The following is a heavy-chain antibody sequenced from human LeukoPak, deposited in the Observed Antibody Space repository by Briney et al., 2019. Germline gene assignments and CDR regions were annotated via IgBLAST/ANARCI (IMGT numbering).Heavy chain of an antibody. CDR2: ISTDGSTT. CDR1: GFTFSSYW. J-gene: IGHJ4*02. Sequence: GGSLRLSCAASGFTFSSYWMHWVSQAPGKGLVWVSHISTDGSTTSHADSVKGRFTISRDNAKNTLYLQMNSLRAEDTAVYYCGKIDLFSGSDWWGQGTLVTVSS. CDR3: GKIDLFSGSDW. D-gene: IGHD1-26*01. V-gene: IGHV3-74*01.